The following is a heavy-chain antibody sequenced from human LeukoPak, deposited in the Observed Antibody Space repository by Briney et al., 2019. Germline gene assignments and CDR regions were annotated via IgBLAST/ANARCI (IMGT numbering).Heavy chain of an antibody. Sequence: ASVKVSCKASGYTFASNYIHWVRQAPGQGLEWMGMIYPRDGSTSYAQKFQGRVTVTRDTSTSTVHMELSGLRSEDTAVYYCARDQEGFDYWGQGTLVTVSS. V-gene: IGHV1-46*01. CDR2: IYPRDGST. CDR1: GYTFASNY. CDR3: ARDQEGFDY. J-gene: IGHJ4*02.